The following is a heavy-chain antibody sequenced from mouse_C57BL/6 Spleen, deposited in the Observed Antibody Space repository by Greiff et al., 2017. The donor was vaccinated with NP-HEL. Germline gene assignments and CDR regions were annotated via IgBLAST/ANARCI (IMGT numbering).Heavy chain of an antibody. CDR1: GYTFTSYW. D-gene: IGHD2-5*01. J-gene: IGHJ3*01. CDR2: IHPSDSDT. Sequence: QVQLQQPGAELVKPGASVKVSCKASGYTFTSYWMHWVKQRPGQGLEWIGRIHPSDSDTNYNQKFKGKATLTVDKSSSTAYMQLSSLTSEDSAVYYCAIYYYSNYGAYWGQGTLVTVSA. V-gene: IGHV1-74*01. CDR3: AIYYYSNYGAY.